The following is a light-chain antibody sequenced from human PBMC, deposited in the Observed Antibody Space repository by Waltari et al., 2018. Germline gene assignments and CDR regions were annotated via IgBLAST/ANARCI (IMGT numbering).Light chain of an antibody. J-gene: IGKJ4*01. Sequence: DIQMTQSPSSLSASVGDGVTITVRASRTISSYLAWYQQKPGKVPKLLIYAASSLESGVPSRFSGSGSGTEFTLTISSLQPEDFATYYCQQHNSHPLTFGGGTKVEIK. CDR3: QQHNSHPLT. V-gene: IGKV1-17*03. CDR2: AAS. CDR1: RTISSY.